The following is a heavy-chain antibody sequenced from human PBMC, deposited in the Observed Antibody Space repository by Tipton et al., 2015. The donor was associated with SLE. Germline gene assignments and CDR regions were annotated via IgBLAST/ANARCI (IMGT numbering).Heavy chain of an antibody. CDR1: GGSFSGYY. D-gene: IGHD1-1*01. Sequence: TLSLTCAVYGGSFSGYYWSWIRQTPGKGLEWIGEINHSGSTNYNPSLKSRVTISVDTSKNQFSLKLGSVTAADTAMYYCARAPGLERSYSYFYYMDVWGKGTTVTVSS. V-gene: IGHV4-34*01. CDR3: ARAPGLERSYSYFYYMDV. J-gene: IGHJ6*03. CDR2: INHSGST.